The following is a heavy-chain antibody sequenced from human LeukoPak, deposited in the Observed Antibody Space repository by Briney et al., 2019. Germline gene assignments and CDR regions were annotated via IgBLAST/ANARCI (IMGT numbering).Heavy chain of an antibody. CDR3: AKEGEQRTSSRWFGIDY. D-gene: IGHD6-13*01. CDR1: GFTFSSYA. J-gene: IGHJ4*02. Sequence: GGSLRLSCAASGFTFSSYAMSWVRQTPGKGLEWVSAISSSGDSTYYGDSGKGRFNISRDNSKNTLYLQMNSLRAEDTAVYYCAKEGEQRTSSRWFGIDYWGQGTLVTVSS. V-gene: IGHV3-23*01. CDR2: ISSSGDST.